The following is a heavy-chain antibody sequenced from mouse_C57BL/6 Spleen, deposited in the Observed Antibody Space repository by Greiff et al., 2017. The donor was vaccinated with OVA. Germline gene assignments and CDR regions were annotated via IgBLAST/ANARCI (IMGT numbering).Heavy chain of an antibody. CDR3: ARSQDYLDY. V-gene: IGHV8-12*01. CDR2: LSWDDDK. CDR1: GFSLSTSGMG. J-gene: IGHJ2*02. Sequence: QVQLKESGPGILQSSQTLSLTCSFSGFSLSTSGMGVSWIRQPSGKGLEWMAHLSWDDDKRYNPSLKSRLTISKDTSRNQIFLKINCVDTADTATYYCARSQDYLDYWGQGTSLTVSS.